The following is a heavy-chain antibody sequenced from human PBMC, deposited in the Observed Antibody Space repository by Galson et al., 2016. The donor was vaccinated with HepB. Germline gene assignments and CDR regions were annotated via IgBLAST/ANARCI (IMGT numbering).Heavy chain of an antibody. CDR1: FGSVASGNYH. D-gene: IGHD1-26*01. CDR2: IYYSGTT. Sequence: LSLTCSVSFGSVASGNYHWTWIRQPPGRGLEWIGDIYYSGTTRYNPSLKSRVTVSLDTSKNQFSLKMTSVTAADTAVYYCARDQNGSYMAYWGLGTLVTVSS. CDR3: ARDQNGSYMAY. J-gene: IGHJ4*02. V-gene: IGHV4-61*01.